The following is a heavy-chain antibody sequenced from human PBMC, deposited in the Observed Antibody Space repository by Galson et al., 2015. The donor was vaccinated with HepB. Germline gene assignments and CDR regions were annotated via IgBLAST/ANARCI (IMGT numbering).Heavy chain of an antibody. CDR3: AKDGGRGYTYGPNWFVP. J-gene: IGHJ5*02. CDR2: VSYDGSNK. V-gene: IGHV3-30*18. D-gene: IGHD5-18*01. Sequence: SLRLSCAASGFTFSSYGMHWVRQAPGKGLEWVAVVSYDGSNKYYADSVKGRFTISRDNSKNTLYLQMNSLRAEDTAIYYCAKDGGRGYTYGPNWFVPWGQGTLVTVSS. CDR1: GFTFSSYG.